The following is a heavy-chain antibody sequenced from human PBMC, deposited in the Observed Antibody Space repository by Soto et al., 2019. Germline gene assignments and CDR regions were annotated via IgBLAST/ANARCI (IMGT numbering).Heavy chain of an antibody. V-gene: IGHV1-8*01. J-gene: IGHJ6*02. CDR2: MNPNSGNT. Sequence: ASVKVSCKASGYTFTSYDINWVRQATGQGLEWMGWMNPNSGNTGYAQKFQGRVTMTRNTSISTAYMELSSLRSEDTAVYYCARGRMYYYDSSGYYSPYYYYGMDVWGQGTTVTVSS. D-gene: IGHD3-22*01. CDR1: GYTFTSYD. CDR3: ARGRMYYYDSSGYYSPYYYYGMDV.